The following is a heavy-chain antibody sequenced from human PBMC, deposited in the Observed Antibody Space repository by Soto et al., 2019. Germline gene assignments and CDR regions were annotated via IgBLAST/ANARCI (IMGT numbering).Heavy chain of an antibody. D-gene: IGHD5-18*01. CDR3: ARDSTDTAMATDY. CDR2: IYYSGST. CDR1: GCSISSGGYY. Sequence: PSETLSLTCTVSGCSISSGGYYWSWIRQHPGKGLEWIGYIYYSGSTYYNPSLKSRVTISVDTSKNQFSLKLSSVTAADTAVYYCARDSTDTAMATDYWGQGTLVTVSS. V-gene: IGHV4-31*03. J-gene: IGHJ4*02.